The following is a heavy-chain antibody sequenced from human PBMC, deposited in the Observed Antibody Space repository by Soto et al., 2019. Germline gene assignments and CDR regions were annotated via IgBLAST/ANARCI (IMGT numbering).Heavy chain of an antibody. J-gene: IGHJ4*02. CDR1: CGSISSSTYY. CDR2: IYYSGST. CDR3: ARGYGRNFDY. Sequence: SETLSLTCTVSCGSISSSTYYWGWIRQPPGKGLEWTGSIYYSGSTYYNPSLKSRVTISVDTSKNQFSLKLSSVTAADTAVYYCARGYGRNFDYWGQGTLVTVSS. V-gene: IGHV4-39*01. D-gene: IGHD5-18*01.